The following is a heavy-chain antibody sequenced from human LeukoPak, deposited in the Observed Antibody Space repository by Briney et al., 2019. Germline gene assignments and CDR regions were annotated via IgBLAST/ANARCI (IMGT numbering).Heavy chain of an antibody. Sequence: ASVKVSCKASGYTFTSYGISWVRQDPGQGLEWMGWISAYNGNTNYAQKLQGRVTMTTDTSTSTAYMELRSLRSDDTAVYYCARDLLVVGATYWFDPWGQGTLVTVSS. V-gene: IGHV1-18*01. D-gene: IGHD1-26*01. CDR3: ARDLLVVGATYWFDP. CDR1: GYTFTSYG. J-gene: IGHJ5*02. CDR2: ISAYNGNT.